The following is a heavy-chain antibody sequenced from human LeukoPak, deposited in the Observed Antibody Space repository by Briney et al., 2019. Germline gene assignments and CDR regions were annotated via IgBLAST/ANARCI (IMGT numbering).Heavy chain of an antibody. CDR2: IYHSGST. CDR1: GGSISSGGYS. Sequence: SETLSLTCAVSGGSISSGGYSWSWIRQPPGKGLEWIGYIYHSGSTYYNPSLKSRVTISVDRSKNQFSLKLSSVTAADTAVYYCARAAYSGSYHSDYWGQGTLVTVSS. V-gene: IGHV4-30-2*01. D-gene: IGHD1-26*01. J-gene: IGHJ4*02. CDR3: ARAAYSGSYHSDY.